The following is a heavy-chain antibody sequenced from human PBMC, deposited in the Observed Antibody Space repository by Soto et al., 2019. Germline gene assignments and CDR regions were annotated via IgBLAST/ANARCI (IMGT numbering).Heavy chain of an antibody. CDR3: TRHSRKYGGGFDP. J-gene: IGHJ5*02. CDR1: GFTFSGSA. V-gene: IGHV3-73*01. Sequence: GSLRLSCAASGFTFSGSAMQWVRQASGEGLEWVGRIRSKANSYATAYAASVKGRFTISREDSKNTAYQQMNSLETEDTAVYYCTRHSRKYGGGFDPWGQGTLVTVSS. D-gene: IGHD6-13*01. CDR2: IRSKANSYAT.